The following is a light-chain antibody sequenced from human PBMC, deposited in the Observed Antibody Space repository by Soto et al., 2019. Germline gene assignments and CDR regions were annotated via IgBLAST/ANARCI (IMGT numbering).Light chain of an antibody. CDR2: GAS. J-gene: IGKJ4*01. CDR1: QSISNN. Sequence: IVMTHSPATLSLSPWEKATLSCRASQSISNNFAWFQQKPGQVPRLLIYGASNRATGVSARFSGSGSGTDFTLSISRLEPEDFAVYYCQQYNNWPPTFGGGTKVDIK. V-gene: IGKV3-15*01. CDR3: QQYNNWPPT.